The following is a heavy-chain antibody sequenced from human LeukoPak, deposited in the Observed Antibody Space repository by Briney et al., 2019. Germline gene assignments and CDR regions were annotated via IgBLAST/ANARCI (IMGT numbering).Heavy chain of an antibody. CDR2: INPNSGGT. CDR3: ARGRIQLWQIDY. CDR1: GYTFTGYY. D-gene: IGHD5-18*01. Sequence: AASVTVSCKASGYTFTGYYMHWVRQAPGQGLEWMGWINPNSGGTNYAQKFQGRVTMTRGTSISTAYMELSRLRSDDTAVYYCARGRIQLWQIDYWGQGTLVTVSS. J-gene: IGHJ4*02. V-gene: IGHV1-2*02.